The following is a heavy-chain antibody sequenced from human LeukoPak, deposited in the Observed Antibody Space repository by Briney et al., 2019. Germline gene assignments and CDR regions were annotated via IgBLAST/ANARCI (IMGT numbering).Heavy chain of an antibody. J-gene: IGHJ4*02. CDR3: AKHRGGSYSGLLYS. D-gene: IGHD1-26*01. CDR2: ISGNGGST. Sequence: GGSLRLSCAASGFTFSSYGMSWVRQGPGKGRDWVAAISGNGGSTYYADSAKGRFTISRDNSSNTLYLQMDSLRAEDTAIYHCAKHRGGSYSGLLYSWGQGTLVTVSS. CDR1: GFTFSSYG. V-gene: IGHV3-23*01.